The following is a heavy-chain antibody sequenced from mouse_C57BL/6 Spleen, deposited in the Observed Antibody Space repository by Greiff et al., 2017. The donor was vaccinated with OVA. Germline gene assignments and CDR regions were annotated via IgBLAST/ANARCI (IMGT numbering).Heavy chain of an antibody. CDR1: GFTFTDYY. CDR3: ARYPSTMVTTEYYFDY. D-gene: IGHD2-2*01. V-gene: IGHV7-3*01. Sequence: EVKVVESGGGLVQPGGSLSLSCAASGFTFTDYYMSWVRQPPGKALEWLGFIRNKANGYTTEYSASVKGRFTISRDNSQSILYLQMNALRAEDSATYYCARYPSTMVTTEYYFDYWGQGTTLTVSS. J-gene: IGHJ2*01. CDR2: IRNKANGYTT.